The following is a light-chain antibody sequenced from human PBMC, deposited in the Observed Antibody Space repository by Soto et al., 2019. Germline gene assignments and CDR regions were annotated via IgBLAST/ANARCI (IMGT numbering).Light chain of an antibody. J-gene: IGLJ2*01. CDR2: GVS. V-gene: IGLV2-14*03. CDR3: CSYTASTTL. CDR1: NNDIGRYNY. Sequence: QSVLTQPASVSGSPGQSIAISCSGSNNDIGRYNYVSWYQQYPGKAPILILYGVSNRPSGVSDRFSGSKSGNTASLTISGLQAEDEADYYCCSYTASTTLFGGGTKLTV.